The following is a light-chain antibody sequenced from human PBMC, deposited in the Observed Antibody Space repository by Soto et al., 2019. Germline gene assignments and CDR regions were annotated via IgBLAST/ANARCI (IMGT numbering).Light chain of an antibody. CDR2: YDS. CDR1: NIGSKS. Sequence: SSELTQPPSVSVAPGKTARITCGGNNIGSKSVHWYQQKPGQAPVLVIYYDSDRPSGIPERFSGSNSGNTGTLTISRVEAGDEAGYYCQVWDSSSDRYVVFGGGTKVTVL. J-gene: IGLJ2*01. CDR3: QVWDSSSDRYVV. V-gene: IGLV3-21*04.